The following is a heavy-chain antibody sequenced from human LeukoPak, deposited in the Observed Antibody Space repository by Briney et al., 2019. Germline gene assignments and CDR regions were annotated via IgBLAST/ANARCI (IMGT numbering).Heavy chain of an antibody. Sequence: ASVKVSXKASGYTFTGYYMHWVRQAPGQGLEWIGRINPNSGGTNFAQRFQGRVTMTRDTSISTAYMELSRLRSDDTAVYYCAREGYCSGGTCYFLDYWGQGTLVTVSS. D-gene: IGHD2-15*01. J-gene: IGHJ4*02. V-gene: IGHV1-2*06. CDR1: GYTFTGYY. CDR2: INPNSGGT. CDR3: AREGYCSGGTCYFLDY.